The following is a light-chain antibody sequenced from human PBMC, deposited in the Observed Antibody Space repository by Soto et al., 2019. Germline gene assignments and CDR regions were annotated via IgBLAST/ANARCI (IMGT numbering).Light chain of an antibody. J-gene: IGKJ1*01. CDR2: DAS. Sequence: EIVLTQSPATLSLSPGERATLSCRASQSISSSLAWYQQKPGQAPRLLIYDASSRATGFPARFSGSGSGTDFTLTIDSLEPEDFAVYYCQQRSEWPRTFGQGTKVEI. CDR1: QSISSS. CDR3: QQRSEWPRT. V-gene: IGKV3-11*01.